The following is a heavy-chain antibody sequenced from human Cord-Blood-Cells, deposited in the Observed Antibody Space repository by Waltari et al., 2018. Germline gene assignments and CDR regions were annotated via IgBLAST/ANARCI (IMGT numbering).Heavy chain of an antibody. CDR2: ISYDGSNK. D-gene: IGHD6-13*01. Sequence: QVQLVESGGGVVQPGRSLRLSCAASGFPFSSYGMHWVRQAPGTGLEWVAVISYDGSNKYYADSVKGRFTISRDNSKNTLYLQMNSLRAEDTAVYYCAKDRGIAAAGTPYYGMDVWGQGTTVTVSS. V-gene: IGHV3-30*18. CDR3: AKDRGIAAAGTPYYGMDV. J-gene: IGHJ6*02. CDR1: GFPFSSYG.